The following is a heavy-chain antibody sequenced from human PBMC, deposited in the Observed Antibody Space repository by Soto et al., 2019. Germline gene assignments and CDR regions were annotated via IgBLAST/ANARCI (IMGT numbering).Heavy chain of an antibody. CDR3: AKDGGYSYGYSPRYYYGMDV. CDR2: ISGSGGST. V-gene: IGHV3-23*01. CDR1: GFTFSSYA. Sequence: EVQLLESGGGLVQPGGSLRLSCAASGFTFSSYAMSWVRQAPGKGLEWVSAISGSGGSTYYADSVKGRFTISRDNSKNPLSLQMNSLRAEDTAVYYCAKDGGYSYGYSPRYYYGMDVWGQGTTVTVSS. J-gene: IGHJ6*02. D-gene: IGHD5-18*01.